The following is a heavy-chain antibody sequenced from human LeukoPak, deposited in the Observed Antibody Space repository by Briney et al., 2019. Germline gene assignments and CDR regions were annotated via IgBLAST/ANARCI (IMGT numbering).Heavy chain of an antibody. CDR2: ISSSSSYI. CDR1: GFTFSSYA. Sequence: GGSLRLSCAASGFTFSSYAMNWVRQAPGKGLEWVSSISSSSSYIYYADSVKGRFTISRDNAKNSLYLQMNSLRAEDTAVYYCARGGYYDSSGYYYVPFDYWGQGTLVTVSS. J-gene: IGHJ4*02. CDR3: ARGGYYDSSGYYYVPFDY. D-gene: IGHD3-22*01. V-gene: IGHV3-21*01.